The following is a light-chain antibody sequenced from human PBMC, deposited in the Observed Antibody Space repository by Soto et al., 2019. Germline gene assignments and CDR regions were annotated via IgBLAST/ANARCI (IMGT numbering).Light chain of an antibody. Sequence: IVMTQFPATLSVSPGGRSTLSCRASQSISDTLAWYQQKPGQAPRLLIYGASRRATGFPARFSGSGSGTDFTLTISSLQSEDFAVYYCQHYAYLPWTFGQGTKVDIK. V-gene: IGKV3-15*01. CDR2: GAS. CDR3: QHYAYLPWT. J-gene: IGKJ1*01. CDR1: QSISDT.